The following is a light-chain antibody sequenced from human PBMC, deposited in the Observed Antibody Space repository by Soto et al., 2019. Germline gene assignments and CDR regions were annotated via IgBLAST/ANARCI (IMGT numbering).Light chain of an antibody. J-gene: IGKJ2*01. V-gene: IGKV1-12*01. CDR2: VAS. CDR1: QGIDNW. CDR3: QQAKSFPYT. Sequence: DIQMTQSPSSVSASVGDRVTITCRASQGIDNWLAWYQQKPGKAPKLLIYVASNLQSGVPSRFSGSGSGTEFSLTISSLQPEDFATYHCQQAKSFPYTFGQGTKVDIK.